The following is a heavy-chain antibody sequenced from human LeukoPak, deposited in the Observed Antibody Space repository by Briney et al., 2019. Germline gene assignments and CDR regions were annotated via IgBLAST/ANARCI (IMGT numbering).Heavy chain of an antibody. D-gene: IGHD5-24*01. J-gene: IGHJ5*02. Sequence: ASVKVSCKASGYTFTSYGISWVRQAPGQGLEWMGWISAYNGNTNYAQKLQGRVTMTTNTSTSTAYMELRSLRSDDTAVYYCARGAGRWLQLWDWFDPWGQGTLVTVSS. V-gene: IGHV1-18*01. CDR1: GYTFTSYG. CDR3: ARGAGRWLQLWDWFDP. CDR2: ISAYNGNT.